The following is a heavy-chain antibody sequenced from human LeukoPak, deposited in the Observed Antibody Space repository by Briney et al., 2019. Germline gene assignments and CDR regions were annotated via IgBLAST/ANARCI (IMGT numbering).Heavy chain of an antibody. Sequence: ASVKVSCKASGFTFTSSAVQWVRQTRGQGLEWIGWMVVGSGNTNYAQKFQERVTITRDMSTSTAYMELSSLRSEDTAVYYCATGIAVAGKIDGWGQGTPVSVS. J-gene: IGHJ4*02. CDR3: ATGIAVAGKIDG. CDR1: GFTFTSSA. V-gene: IGHV1-58*01. D-gene: IGHD6-19*01. CDR2: MVVGSGNT.